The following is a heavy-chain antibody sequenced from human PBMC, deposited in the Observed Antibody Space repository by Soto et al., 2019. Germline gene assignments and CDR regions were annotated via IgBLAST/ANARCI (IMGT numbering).Heavy chain of an antibody. J-gene: IGHJ1*01. Sequence: QVQLVQSGAEVKKSGSSVKVSCKAPGETFRRDVISWVRQAPGQGLEWLGGITPMSGTTDYAQKFQGRVTISADKATGTAYFELSSLTFDATGVYYCARGVSMAGRPGFFHHWGQGSLVTVSS. V-gene: IGHV1-69*06. D-gene: IGHD2-15*01. CDR2: ITPMSGTT. CDR3: ARGVSMAGRPGFFHH. CDR1: GETFRRDV.